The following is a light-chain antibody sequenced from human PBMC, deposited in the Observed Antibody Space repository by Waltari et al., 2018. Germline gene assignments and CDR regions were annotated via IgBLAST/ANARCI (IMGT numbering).Light chain of an antibody. V-gene: IGLV2-23*02. J-gene: IGLJ3*02. CDR2: DVY. CDR3: SSYAGSAISV. Sequence: QSALTQTATVSGSPGQSITISCSGTSSDIWNYNLFSWYQQHPGKAPTLIIYDVYKRPSGVSNRFSGSKSGNTAFLAISGLQTADEADYYCSSYAGSAISVFGGGTKLTVL. CDR1: SSDIWNYNL.